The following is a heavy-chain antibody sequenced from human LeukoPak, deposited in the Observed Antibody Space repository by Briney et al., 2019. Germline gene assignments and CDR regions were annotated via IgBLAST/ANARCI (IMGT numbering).Heavy chain of an antibody. J-gene: IGHJ4*02. V-gene: IGHV4-38-2*01. Sequence: SETLSLTCAVSGYSISSGYYWGWIRQPPGQGLEWIGSIYHSGSTYYNPSLKSRVTISVDTSKNQFSLKLSSVTAADPAVYYCARSLTPPLYYFDYWGQGTLVTVSS. CDR3: ARSLTPPLYYFDY. CDR2: IYHSGST. CDR1: GYSISSGYY.